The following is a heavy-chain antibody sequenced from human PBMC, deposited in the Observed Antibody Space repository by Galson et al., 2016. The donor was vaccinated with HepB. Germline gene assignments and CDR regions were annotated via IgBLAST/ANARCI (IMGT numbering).Heavy chain of an antibody. J-gene: IGHJ4*01. D-gene: IGHD2-2*01. CDR3: ARVMGTIVVLPPAPGVDY. CDR2: IYPGDSDT. Sequence: QSGAEVKKPGESLKISCKGSGYTFTSYWIGWVHQMPGKGLEWMGIIYPGDSDTRYSPSFQGQVTISADKSIITAYLQWSSRKASDTAMYYCARVMGTIVVLPPAPGVDYWGHGTLVTVSS. V-gene: IGHV5-51*07. CDR1: GYTFTSYW.